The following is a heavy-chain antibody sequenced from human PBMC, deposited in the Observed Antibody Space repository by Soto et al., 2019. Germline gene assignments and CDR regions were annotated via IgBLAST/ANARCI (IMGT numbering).Heavy chain of an antibody. CDR1: GFTFSSYS. D-gene: IGHD2-21*01. CDR2: FSSSSSTI. V-gene: IGHV3-48*02. Sequence: EVQLVESGGGLVQPGGSLRLSCAASGFTFSSYSMNWVRQAPGKGLEWVSYFSSSSSTIYYADSVKGRFTIYRDNAKNELYLQMISLRDEDTAVYYCARDLLTDVWGQGTTVTVSS. CDR3: ARDLLTDV. J-gene: IGHJ6*02.